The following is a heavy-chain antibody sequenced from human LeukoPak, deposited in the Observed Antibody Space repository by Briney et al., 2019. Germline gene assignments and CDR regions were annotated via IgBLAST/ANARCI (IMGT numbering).Heavy chain of an antibody. CDR2: INYSGST. Sequence: SETLSLTCTVSGGSISSYYWSWIWQPPGKGLEWIGYINYSGSTKYNPSLKSRVTISVDTSKNQFSLKVSSVTAADTAVYYCARLPLRYQVDYWGQGTLVTVSS. D-gene: IGHD2-2*01. CDR3: ARLPLRYQVDY. CDR1: GGSISSYY. V-gene: IGHV4-59*08. J-gene: IGHJ4*02.